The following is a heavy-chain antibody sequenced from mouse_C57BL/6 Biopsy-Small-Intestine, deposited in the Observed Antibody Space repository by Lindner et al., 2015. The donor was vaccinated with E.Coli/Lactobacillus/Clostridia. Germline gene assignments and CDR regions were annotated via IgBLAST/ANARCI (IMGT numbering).Heavy chain of an antibody. V-gene: IGHV1-82*01. CDR1: GYGISTSW. Sequence: VQLQESGPELVKPGASVKISCKASGYGISTSWMNWVKQRPGKGLEWIGRIYPGDGDTDYNGKFKGKATLTADTSSSTAYMQLSSLTSEDSAVYFCARGTVAWFLTGAKGLWSLSLQ. D-gene: IGHD3-3*01. CDR2: IYPGDGDT. J-gene: IGHJ3*01. CDR3: ARGTVAWFLT.